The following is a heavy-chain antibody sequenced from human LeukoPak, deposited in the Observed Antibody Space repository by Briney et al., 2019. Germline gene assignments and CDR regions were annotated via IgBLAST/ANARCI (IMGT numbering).Heavy chain of an antibody. Sequence: PSETLSLTCTVSGGSISSGSYYWSWIRERPGKVLEWIGYVYYSGSTYYNPSLQSRVTISVDTSENQFSLKLSSVTAADTGVYYCARAFYDLLTGSIGYYFDYWGQGTLVTVSS. D-gene: IGHD3-9*01. CDR3: ARAFYDLLTGSIGYYFDY. J-gene: IGHJ4*02. V-gene: IGHV4-31*03. CDR2: VYYSGST. CDR1: GGSISSGSYY.